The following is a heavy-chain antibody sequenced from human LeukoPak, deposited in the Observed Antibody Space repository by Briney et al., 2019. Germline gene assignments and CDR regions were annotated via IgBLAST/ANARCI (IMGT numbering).Heavy chain of an antibody. V-gene: IGHV3-74*01. CDR3: AKDRGYSDGFPNIFDP. D-gene: IGHD5-18*01. CDR1: GFTFSYYY. J-gene: IGHJ5*02. CDR2: IESDGRTT. Sequence: GGSLRLSCAASGFTFSYYYMHWVRQVPGKGLVWVSHIESDGRTTSYADSVKGRFTISRDNSKSTLYLQMNSLRAEDTAVYYCAKDRGYSDGFPNIFDPWGQGTLVTVSS.